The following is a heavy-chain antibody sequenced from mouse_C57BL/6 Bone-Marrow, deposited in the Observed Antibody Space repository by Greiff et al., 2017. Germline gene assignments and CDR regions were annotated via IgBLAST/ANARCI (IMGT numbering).Heavy chain of an antibody. CDR3: VTSLFITTVVATPYAMDY. J-gene: IGHJ4*01. D-gene: IGHD1-1*01. CDR2: IRSKSSNYAT. Sequence: EVQVVESGGGLVQPKGSLKLSCAASGFTFNTYAMHWVRQAPGKGLEWVARIRSKSSNYATYYADSVKDRFTISRDDSQSMLYLQMNNLKTEDTAMYYCVTSLFITTVVATPYAMDYWGQGTSVTVSS. V-gene: IGHV10-3*01. CDR1: GFTFNTYA.